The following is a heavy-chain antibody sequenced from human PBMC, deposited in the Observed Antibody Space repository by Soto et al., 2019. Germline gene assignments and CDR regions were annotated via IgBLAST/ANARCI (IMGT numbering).Heavy chain of an antibody. J-gene: IGHJ6*02. CDR2: LIPISDTT. D-gene: IGHD2-2*01. CDR3: ARSQGSSTSLEIYYYYYYGMDV. CDR1: GGTFSSYA. V-gene: IGHV1-69*01. Sequence: QVQLVQSGAEVKKPGSSVKVSCKASGGTFSSYAISWVRQAPGQGLECMGGLIPISDTTNYAQKFQGRVTITADESTSTAYMELSSLRSEDTTVYYCARSQGSSTSLEIYYYYYYGMDVWGQGTTVTVSS.